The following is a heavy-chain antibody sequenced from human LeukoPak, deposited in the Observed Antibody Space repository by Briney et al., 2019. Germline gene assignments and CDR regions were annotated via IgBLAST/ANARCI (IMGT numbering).Heavy chain of an antibody. D-gene: IGHD2-21*02. CDR3: ARSKDVVTAISPADY. Sequence: GGSLRLSCAASGFTFSSYSMNWVRQAPGKGLEWVSSISSGSSYIYYADSLKGRFTNSRGNAKNSLYLQMSSLRAEDTAVYYCARSKDVVTAISPADYWGQGTLVTVSS. V-gene: IGHV3-21*01. CDR1: GFTFSSYS. CDR2: ISSGSSYI. J-gene: IGHJ4*02.